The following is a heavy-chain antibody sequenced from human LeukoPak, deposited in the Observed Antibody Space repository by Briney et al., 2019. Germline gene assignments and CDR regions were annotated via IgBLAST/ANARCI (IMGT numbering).Heavy chain of an antibody. J-gene: IGHJ1*01. CDR1: GGSISTYY. CDR2: IYTTGGT. V-gene: IGHV4-4*07. D-gene: IGHD6-13*01. Sequence: PSETLSLSCSVSGGSISTYYWSWIRQPAGKGLEWIGRIYTTGGTNYNPSLKSRVTMSVDTSKNQFSLKLSSVTAADTAVYYCARSRTAAGLLEQHWGQGTLVTVSS. CDR3: ARSRTAAGLLEQH.